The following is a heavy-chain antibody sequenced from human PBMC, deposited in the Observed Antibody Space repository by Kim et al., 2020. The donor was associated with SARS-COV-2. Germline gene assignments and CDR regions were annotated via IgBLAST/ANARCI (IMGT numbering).Heavy chain of an antibody. CDR1: GYTFTSYY. V-gene: IGHV1-46*01. J-gene: IGHJ4*02. D-gene: IGHD1-26*01. Sequence: ASVKVSCKASGYTFTSYYMHWVRQAPGQGLEWMGIINPSGGSTSYAQKFQGRVTMTRDTSTSTVYMELSSLRSEDTAVYYCARAANSGSYWWFRYYFDYWGQGTLVTVSS. CDR2: INPSGGST. CDR3: ARAANSGSYWWFRYYFDY.